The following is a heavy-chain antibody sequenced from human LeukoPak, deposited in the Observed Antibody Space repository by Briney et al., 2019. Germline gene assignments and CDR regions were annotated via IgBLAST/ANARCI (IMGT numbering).Heavy chain of an antibody. V-gene: IGHV1-46*01. Sequence: ASVKVSCKASGYTFTSYGISWVRQAPGQGLEWMGIINPSGGSTSYAQKFQGRVAMTSDMSTSNVYMELSSLKSEDTAVYYCAREVVGSTVRHYFDYWGQGTLVTVSS. D-gene: IGHD1-26*01. CDR3: AREVVGSTVRHYFDY. CDR2: INPSGGST. CDR1: GYTFTSYG. J-gene: IGHJ4*02.